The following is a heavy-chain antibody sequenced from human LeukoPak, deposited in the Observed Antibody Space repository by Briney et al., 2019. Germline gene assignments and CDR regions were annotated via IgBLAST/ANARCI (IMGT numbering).Heavy chain of an antibody. V-gene: IGHV4-59*01. J-gene: IGHJ4*02. CDR3: ARGRYSSSPQDY. CDR2: IYYSGST. D-gene: IGHD6-13*01. Sequence: SETLSLTCTVSGGSISSYYWSWIRQPPGKGLEWIGYIYYSGSTNYNPSLESRVTISVDTSKNQFSLKLSSVTAADTAVYYCARGRYSSSPQDYWGQGTLVTVSS. CDR1: GGSISSYY.